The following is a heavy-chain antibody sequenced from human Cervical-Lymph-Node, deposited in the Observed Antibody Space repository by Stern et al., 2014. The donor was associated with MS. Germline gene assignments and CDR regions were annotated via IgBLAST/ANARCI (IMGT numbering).Heavy chain of an antibody. Sequence: QVQLVQSGAEVKEPVASVKVSCEASGYTFTGYYIHWVRQAPGQGLEWRGWINPNSGGTNYAQNFQGRVTMTRDTSIGTAYMELSRLRSDDTAVYYCARDLYNHGYAYWGQGTLVTVSS. CDR2: INPNSGGT. CDR1: GYTFTGYY. D-gene: IGHD5-18*01. CDR3: ARDLYNHGYAY. V-gene: IGHV1-2*02. J-gene: IGHJ4*02.